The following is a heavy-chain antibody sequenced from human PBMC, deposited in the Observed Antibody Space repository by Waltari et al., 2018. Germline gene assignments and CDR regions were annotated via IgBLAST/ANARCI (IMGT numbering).Heavy chain of an antibody. Sequence: QVQLQESGPGLVKPSETLSLTCTVSGGSISSYYWSWIREPPGKGLEWIGCVYNTALTNHHPSLKSRVTISVDTSKNHFSLNLSSVTAADTAVYYCARVGGSRQSGMDVWGQGTTVTVSS. CDR1: GGSISSYY. J-gene: IGHJ6*02. CDR3: ARVGGSRQSGMDV. D-gene: IGHD2-15*01. V-gene: IGHV4-59*01. CDR2: VYNTALT.